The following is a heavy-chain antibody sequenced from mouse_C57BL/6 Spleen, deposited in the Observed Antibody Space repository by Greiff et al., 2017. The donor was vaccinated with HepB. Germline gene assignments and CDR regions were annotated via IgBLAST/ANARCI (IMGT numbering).Heavy chain of an antibody. CDR1: GYTFTSYW. CDR2: IDPSDSYT. V-gene: IGHV1-69*01. Sequence: VQLQQPGAELVMPGASVKLSCKASGYTFTSYWMHWVKQRPGQGLEWIGEIDPSDSYTNYNQKFKGKSTLTVDKSSSTAYMQLSSLTSEDSAVYYCARKDDGYPYYFDYWGQGTTLTVSS. D-gene: IGHD2-3*01. CDR3: ARKDDGYPYYFDY. J-gene: IGHJ2*01.